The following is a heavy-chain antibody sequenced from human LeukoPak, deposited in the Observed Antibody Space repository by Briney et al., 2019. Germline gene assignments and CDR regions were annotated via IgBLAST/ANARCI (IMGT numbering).Heavy chain of an antibody. CDR1: GFTFSSYS. Sequence: GGSLRLSCAASGFTFSSYSMNWIRQAPGKGLEWTSYISSSSTTISYADSVKGRFTISRDNAKNSLFLQMNSLRAEDTALYYCARDLTTVTTPGYWGQGTLVTVS. J-gene: IGHJ4*02. CDR3: ARDLTTVTTPGY. CDR2: ISSSSTTI. V-gene: IGHV3-48*01. D-gene: IGHD4-17*01.